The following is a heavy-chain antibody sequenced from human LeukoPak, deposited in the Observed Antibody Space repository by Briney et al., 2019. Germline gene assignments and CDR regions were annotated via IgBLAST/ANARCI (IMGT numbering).Heavy chain of an antibody. D-gene: IGHD4-11*01. V-gene: IGHV3-30*02. CDR3: ATSENPGHYKYYYYMDV. CDR2: IRYDGTNK. Sequence: GGSLRLSCAASGFNFITYGMHWVRQAPGKGLEWVAFIRYDGTNKYYADSVKGRFTTSRDNSKNTLYLQMNSLRAEDTAVYYCATSENPGHYKYYYYMDVWGKGTTVTVSS. J-gene: IGHJ6*03. CDR1: GFNFITYG.